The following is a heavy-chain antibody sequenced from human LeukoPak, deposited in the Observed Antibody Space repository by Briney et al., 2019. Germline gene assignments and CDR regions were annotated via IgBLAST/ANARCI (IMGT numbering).Heavy chain of an antibody. CDR2: ISGSGGST. CDR1: GFTFSSYA. D-gene: IGHD5-18*01. CDR3: AKDSQGYSYGYFAFDI. J-gene: IGHJ3*02. Sequence: GGSLRLSCAASGFTFSSYAMSWVRQAPEKGLEWVSAISGSGGSTYYADSVKGRFTISRDNSKNTLYLQMNSLRAEDTAVYYCAKDSQGYSYGYFAFDIWGQGTMVTVSS. V-gene: IGHV3-23*01.